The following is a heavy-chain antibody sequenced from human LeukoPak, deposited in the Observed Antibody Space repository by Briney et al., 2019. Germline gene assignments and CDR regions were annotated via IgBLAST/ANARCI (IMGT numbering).Heavy chain of an antibody. V-gene: IGHV4-39*01. CDR1: GGSISSSSYY. Sequence: SETLSLTCTVSGGSISSSSYYWGWIRQPPGKGLEWIGSIYYSGSTYYNPSLKSRVTISVDTSKNQFSLKLSSVAAVDTAVYYCARSPNSGYDPFDYWGQGTLVTVSS. J-gene: IGHJ4*02. CDR3: ARSPNSGYDPFDY. D-gene: IGHD5-12*01. CDR2: IYYSGST.